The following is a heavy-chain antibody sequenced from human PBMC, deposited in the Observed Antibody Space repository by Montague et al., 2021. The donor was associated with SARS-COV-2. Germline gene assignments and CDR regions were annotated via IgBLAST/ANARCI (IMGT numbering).Heavy chain of an antibody. D-gene: IGHD3-10*01. CDR2: IDWDDDK. CDR3: ARFWFIDHRNAFDI. J-gene: IGHJ3*02. CDR1: GFSLSTSGMC. V-gene: IGHV2-70*11. Sequence: VKPTQTLTLTCTFSGFSLSTSGMCVSWIRQPPGKALEWLARIDWDDDKYYSTSLKTRLTISKDTSNNQVVLTMTNMDPVDTATYYCARFWFIDHRNAFDIWGQGTMVTVSS.